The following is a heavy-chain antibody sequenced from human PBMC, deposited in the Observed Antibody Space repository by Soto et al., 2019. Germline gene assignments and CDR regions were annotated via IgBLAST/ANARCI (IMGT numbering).Heavy chain of an antibody. CDR2: ISSSGSTI. CDR1: GFTFSSYE. CDR3: AKGGGDPPTIVVVTPYFDY. J-gene: IGHJ4*02. Sequence: GGSLRLSCAASGFTFSSYEMNWVRQAPGKGLEWVSYISSSGSTIYYADSVKGRFTISRDNAKNSLYLQMNSLRAEDTAVYYCAKGGGDPPTIVVVTPYFDYWGQGTLVTVSS. V-gene: IGHV3-48*03. D-gene: IGHD3-22*01.